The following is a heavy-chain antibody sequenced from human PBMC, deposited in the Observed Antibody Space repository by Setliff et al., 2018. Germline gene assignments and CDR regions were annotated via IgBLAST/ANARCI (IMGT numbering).Heavy chain of an antibody. CDR3: ARALGATITHFDY. J-gene: IGHJ4*02. D-gene: IGHD1-26*01. Sequence: ASVKVSCKASGYTFTTYYMHWVRQAPGQGLEWMGVINPGDGSTAYAQKFQGRVKMTRDTSTNTVYMQLNSLRFEDRAVYYCARALGATITHFDYWGQGTLVTVSS. V-gene: IGHV1-46*01. CDR2: INPGDGST. CDR1: GYTFTTYY.